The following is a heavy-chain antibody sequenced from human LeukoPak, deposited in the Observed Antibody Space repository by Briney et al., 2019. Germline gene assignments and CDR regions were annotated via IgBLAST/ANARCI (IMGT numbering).Heavy chain of an antibody. CDR3: ARGRSNYGP. D-gene: IGHD4-17*01. J-gene: IGHJ5*02. CDR2: VNHGGST. V-gene: IGHV4-34*01. Sequence: SETLSLTCAFYGGSFTGYSWSWIRQSPGKGLEWLGVVNHGGSTSYNPSLKSRVTISIDTSMNQFSLNLTSVSAADTAVYYCARGRSNYGPWGPGTLVTVSS. CDR1: GGSFTGYS.